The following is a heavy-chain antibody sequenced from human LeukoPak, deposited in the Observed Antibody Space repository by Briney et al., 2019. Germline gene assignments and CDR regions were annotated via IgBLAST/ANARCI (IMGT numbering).Heavy chain of an antibody. Sequence: GRSLRLSCAASGFTFDDYAMHWVRQAPGKGLEWVSGISWNSGSIGYADSVKGRFTISRDNAKNSLYLQMNSLRAEDTALYYCAKGVYYDSSGPADWGQGTLVTGSS. CDR1: GFTFDDYA. CDR3: AKGVYYDSSGPAD. D-gene: IGHD3-22*01. J-gene: IGHJ4*02. V-gene: IGHV3-9*01. CDR2: ISWNSGSI.